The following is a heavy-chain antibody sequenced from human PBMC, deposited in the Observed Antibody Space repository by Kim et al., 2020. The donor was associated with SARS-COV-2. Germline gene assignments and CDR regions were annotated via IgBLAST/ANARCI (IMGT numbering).Heavy chain of an antibody. Sequence: SETLSLTCAVYGGSFSGYYRSWIRQPPGKGLEWIGEINHSGSTNYNPSLKSRVTISVDTSKNQFSLKLSSVTAADTAVYYCATSLAAAVNYWGQGTLVTVSS. D-gene: IGHD6-13*01. V-gene: IGHV4-34*01. CDR3: ATSLAAAVNY. CDR1: GGSFSGYY. CDR2: INHSGST. J-gene: IGHJ4*02.